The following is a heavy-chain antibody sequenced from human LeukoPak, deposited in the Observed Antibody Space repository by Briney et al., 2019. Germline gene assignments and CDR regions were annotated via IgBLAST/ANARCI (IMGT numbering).Heavy chain of an antibody. CDR2: IYYSGST. CDR1: GGSISSSSYY. Sequence: PSETLSLTRTVSGGSISSSSYYWGWIRQPPGKGLEWIGSIYYSGSTYYNPSLKSRVTISVDTSKNQFSLKLSSVTAADTAVYYCARDVVIDNNWFDPWGQGTLVTVSS. J-gene: IGHJ5*02. CDR3: ARDVVIDNNWFDP. V-gene: IGHV4-39*02. D-gene: IGHD3-22*01.